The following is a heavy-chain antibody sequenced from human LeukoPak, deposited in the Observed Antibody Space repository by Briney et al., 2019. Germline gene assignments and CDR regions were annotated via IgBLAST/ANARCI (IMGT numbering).Heavy chain of an antibody. CDR3: ARDYVETKGFDY. D-gene: IGHD5-24*01. CDR1: GFTFSSYA. V-gene: IGHV3-30-3*01. Sequence: PGGSPRLSCAASGFTFSSYAMHWVRQAPGKGLEWVAVISYDGSNKYYADSVKGRFTISRDNSKNTLYLQMNSLRAEDTAVYYCARDYVETKGFDYWGQGTLVTVSS. J-gene: IGHJ4*02. CDR2: ISYDGSNK.